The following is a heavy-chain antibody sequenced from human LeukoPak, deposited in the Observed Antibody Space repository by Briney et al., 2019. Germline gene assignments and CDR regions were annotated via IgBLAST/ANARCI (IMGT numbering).Heavy chain of an antibody. V-gene: IGHV4-61*01. CDR3: AKDGEGTGYFDY. CDR1: GGSVSSGSYF. J-gene: IGHJ4*02. Sequence: SETLSLICAVSGGSVSSGSYFWTWIRQPPGKGLECIGYINFSGYTKYNPSLKSRATISIDASKNQFSLKLSSVTAADTAVYYCAKDGEGTGYFDYWGQGTLVTVSS. CDR2: INFSGYT. D-gene: IGHD7-27*01.